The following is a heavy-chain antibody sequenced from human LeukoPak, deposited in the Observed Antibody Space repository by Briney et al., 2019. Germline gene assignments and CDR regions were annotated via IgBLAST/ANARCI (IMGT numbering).Heavy chain of an antibody. CDR3: ARFLRTALVQIVDY. CDR2: ISTTMTYI. Sequence: PGGSLRLSCAAFGFTFSNYVVTWVGQAPGEGLEWVSSISTTMTYIYDADSAKGRCTISRDNPKDSLDLQTNSLRVEDTAVYYCARFLRTALVQIVDYWGRGTLFTVSS. J-gene: IGHJ4*02. D-gene: IGHD5-18*01. V-gene: IGHV3-21*01. CDR1: GFTFSNYV.